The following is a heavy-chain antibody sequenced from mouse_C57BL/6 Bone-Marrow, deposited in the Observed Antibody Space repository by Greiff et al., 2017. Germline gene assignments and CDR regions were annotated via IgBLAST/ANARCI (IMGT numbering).Heavy chain of an antibody. V-gene: IGHV1-19*01. Sequence: EVKVVESGPVLVKPGASVKMSCKASGYTFTDYYMNWVKQSHGKSLEWIGVINPYNGGTSYNQKFKGKATLTVDKSSSTAYMELNSLTSEDSAVYYCARRLSFDYWGQGTTLTVSS. J-gene: IGHJ2*01. CDR2: INPYNGGT. CDR3: ARRLSFDY. CDR1: GYTFTDYY. D-gene: IGHD6-1*01.